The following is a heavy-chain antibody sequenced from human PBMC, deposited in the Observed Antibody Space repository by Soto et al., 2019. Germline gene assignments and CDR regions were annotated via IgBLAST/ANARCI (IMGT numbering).Heavy chain of an antibody. V-gene: IGHV4-59*01. Sequence: SETLSLTCTVSGGSISNYYWSWVRQPPGKGLEWIGYIYDSGSTNYNPSLKSRVTISVDTSKNQFSLRLTSVTAADTAVYYCAAAXRYWGQGTLVTVS. CDR2: IYDSGST. D-gene: IGHD2-15*01. CDR1: GGSISNYY. CDR3: AAAXRY. J-gene: IGHJ4*02.